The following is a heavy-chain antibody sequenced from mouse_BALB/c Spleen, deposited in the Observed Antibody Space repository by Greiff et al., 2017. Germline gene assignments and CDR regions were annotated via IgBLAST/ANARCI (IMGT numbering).Heavy chain of an antibody. V-gene: IGHV2-9*02. J-gene: IGHJ4*01. CDR2: IWAGGST. D-gene: IGHD2-4*01. Sequence: VKLMESGPGLVAPSQSLSITCTVSGFSLTSYGVHWVRQPPGKGLEWLGVIWAGGSTNYNSALMSRLSISKDNSKSQVFLKMNSLQTDDTAMYYCARGGIRDYYAMDYWGQGTSVTVSS. CDR1: GFSLTSYG. CDR3: ARGGIRDYYAMDY.